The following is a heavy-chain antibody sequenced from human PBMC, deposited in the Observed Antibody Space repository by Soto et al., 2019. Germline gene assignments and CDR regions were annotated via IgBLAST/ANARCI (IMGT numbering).Heavy chain of an antibody. CDR1: GGSMRNVY. V-gene: IGHV4-59*01. Sequence: PSETLSLTCTVSGGSMRNVYWGWIRQPPGKRLEWIGFIFHSGNAKYNPSLKSRVTISIDTSKSQFSLSLDSVSAADTAVYFCARAHAPTLPFDYWGLGTLVTVSS. CDR3: ARAHAPTLPFDY. D-gene: IGHD2-15*01. J-gene: IGHJ4*01. CDR2: IFHSGNA.